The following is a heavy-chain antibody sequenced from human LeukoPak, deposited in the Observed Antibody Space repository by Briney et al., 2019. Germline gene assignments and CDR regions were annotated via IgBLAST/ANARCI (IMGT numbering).Heavy chain of an antibody. J-gene: IGHJ4*02. CDR1: GGSIRGYY. Sequence: PSETLSLTCTVSGGSIRGYYWSWIRQPPGKGLEWIGYIYYSGSTNDYPSLKSRVTISVDTSKNQFSLTLSAVTAADTAVYYCARHEFDSGSLPYFDYWGQGILVTVSS. V-gene: IGHV4-59*08. CDR2: IYYSGST. CDR3: ARHEFDSGSLPYFDY. D-gene: IGHD3-10*01.